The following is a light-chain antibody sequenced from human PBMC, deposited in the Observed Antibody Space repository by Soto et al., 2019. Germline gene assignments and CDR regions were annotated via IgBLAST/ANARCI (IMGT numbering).Light chain of an antibody. V-gene: IGLV1-36*01. Sequence: QSVLTQPPSVSEAPRQRVTISCSGSSSNIGNNAVNWYQQLPGKAPKLLMYYDDLLPSGVSDRFSGSKSGISASLAISGLQSEDEADYYCAAWDDILNGYVFGTGTKLT. CDR2: YDD. J-gene: IGLJ1*01. CDR3: AAWDDILNGYV. CDR1: SSNIGNNA.